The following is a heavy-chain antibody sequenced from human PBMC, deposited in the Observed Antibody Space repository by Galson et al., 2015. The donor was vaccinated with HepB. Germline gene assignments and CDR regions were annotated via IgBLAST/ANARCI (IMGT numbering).Heavy chain of an antibody. CDR2: ISGSGGST. CDR3: ANNGVVGVTFFDY. V-gene: IGHV3-23*01. J-gene: IGHJ4*02. CDR1: GFTFSSYA. Sequence: SLRLSCAASGFTFSSYAMSWVRQAPGKGLEWVSAISGSGGSTYYAGSVKGRFTISRDNSKNTLYLQMNSLRAEDTAVYYCANNGVVGVTFFDYWGQGTLVTVSS. D-gene: IGHD1-26*01.